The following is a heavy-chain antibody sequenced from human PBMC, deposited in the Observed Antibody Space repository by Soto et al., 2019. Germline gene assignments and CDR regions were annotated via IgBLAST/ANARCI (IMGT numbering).Heavy chain of an antibody. D-gene: IGHD3-10*01. Sequence: GASVKVSCKASGYTFTGYYMHWVRQAPGQGLEWMGWINPNSGGTNYAQKFQGWVTMTRDTSISTVFMELSRLRFDDMAVYYCVSGIYYYGSGSYIYDAFDIWGQGTMVTVSS. J-gene: IGHJ3*02. CDR2: INPNSGGT. CDR1: GYTFTGYY. V-gene: IGHV1-2*04. CDR3: VSGIYYYGSGSYIYDAFDI.